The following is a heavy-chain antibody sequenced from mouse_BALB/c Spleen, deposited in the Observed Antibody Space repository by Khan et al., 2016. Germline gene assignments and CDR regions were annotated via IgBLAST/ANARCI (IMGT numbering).Heavy chain of an antibody. CDR1: GYSITSGYI. J-gene: IGHJ3*01. CDR3: ARSSAY. V-gene: IGHV3-1*02. CDR2: IQYSGTT. Sequence: EVQLQESGPDLVKPSESLSLTCTVTGYSITSGYIWYWIRQFPGNKLEWMGYIQYSGTTHYNPSLTSRISITRDTSKNTFYLQLNSVTTEDTATYSCARSSAYWGQGTLVTVSA.